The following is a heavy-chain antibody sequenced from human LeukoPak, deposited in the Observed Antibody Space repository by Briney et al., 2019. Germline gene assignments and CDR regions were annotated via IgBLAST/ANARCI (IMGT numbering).Heavy chain of an antibody. J-gene: IGHJ4*02. V-gene: IGHV3-30-3*02. CDR1: GFTFTSYA. Sequence: SGGSLRLSCAASGFTFTSYAMHWVRQAPGKGLEWVAVISFDERNRYYTDSVKGRFTISRDNSKNTLYLQMNSLRAEDTAVFYCAQGPRYYFDYWGQGTLVTVSS. CDR3: AQGPRYYFDY. CDR2: ISFDERNR.